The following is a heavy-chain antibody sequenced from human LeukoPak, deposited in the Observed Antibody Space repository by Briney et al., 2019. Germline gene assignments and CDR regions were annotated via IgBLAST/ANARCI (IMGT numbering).Heavy chain of an antibody. CDR1: RGSISSSSYY. V-gene: IGHV4-39*01. CDR2: IYYSGSI. D-gene: IGHD3-22*01. Sequence: SETLSLTCTVSRGSISSSSYYWGWIRHPPGKGLEWLGSIYYSGSIYYNPSLKGRVTLSVDTSKSQFSLKLSSVTAADTAVYYCARLLYDSRGYYYFDYWGQGTLVTVSS. J-gene: IGHJ4*02. CDR3: ARLLYDSRGYYYFDY.